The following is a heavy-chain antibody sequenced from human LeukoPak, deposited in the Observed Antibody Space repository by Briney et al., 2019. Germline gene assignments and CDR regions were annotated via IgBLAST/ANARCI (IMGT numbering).Heavy chain of an antibody. CDR2: INPNSGGT. V-gene: IGHV1-2*06. D-gene: IGHD2-2*01. CDR1: GYTFTDYW. J-gene: IGHJ4*02. Sequence: ASVKVSCKASGYTFTDYWIHWVRQAPGQGLDWMGRINPNSGGTNYAQKFQGRVTMTRDTSISTAYMELSRLTSDDTAVFYCVPDCSSTACLFDYWGQGTPVTVSS. CDR3: VPDCSSTACLFDY.